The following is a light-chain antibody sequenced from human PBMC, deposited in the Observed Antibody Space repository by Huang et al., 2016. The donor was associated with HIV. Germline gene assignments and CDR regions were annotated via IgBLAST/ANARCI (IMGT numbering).Light chain of an antibody. V-gene: IGKV3D-15*01. CDR1: QNVRNN. Sequence: EIKMTQSPATLSVSPGGRATLSCRASQNVRNNLAWYQQKTGQAPRLLIYDTSTRASGIPARFTGSGSGTEFTLTISGLQSEDFAIYYCQQYDNWPPGLTFGGGTKVEI. CDR2: DTS. J-gene: IGKJ4*01. CDR3: QQYDNWPPGLT.